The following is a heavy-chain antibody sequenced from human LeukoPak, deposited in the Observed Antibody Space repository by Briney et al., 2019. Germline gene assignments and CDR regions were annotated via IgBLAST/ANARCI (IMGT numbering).Heavy chain of an antibody. V-gene: IGHV3-74*03. J-gene: IGHJ6*03. CDR1: GFTFSSYW. D-gene: IGHD3-10*01. CDR3: AKDSAFYYIDV. CDR2: INSDGSST. Sequence: PGGSLRLSCVASGFTFSSYWMHWVRQAPGKGLVWVSRINSDGSSTKCADSVKGRFTISRDNAKNTLYLQMNSLKGDDTAVYYCAKDSAFYYIDVWGKGTTVIISS.